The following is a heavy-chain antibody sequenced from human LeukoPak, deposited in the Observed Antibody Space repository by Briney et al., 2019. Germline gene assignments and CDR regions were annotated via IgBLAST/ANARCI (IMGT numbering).Heavy chain of an antibody. J-gene: IGHJ4*02. CDR3: ATDLYYYGSGSYYIY. D-gene: IGHD3-10*01. Sequence: PGGSLRLSCAGSGFTFSTYSMNWVRQAPGKGLEWVSSITSSNNYIYYADSMKGRFTISRDNAKNSLYLQMNSLRAEDTAVYYCATDLYYYGSGSYYIYWGQGTLVTVSS. CDR2: ITSSNNYI. CDR1: GFTFSTYS. V-gene: IGHV3-21*01.